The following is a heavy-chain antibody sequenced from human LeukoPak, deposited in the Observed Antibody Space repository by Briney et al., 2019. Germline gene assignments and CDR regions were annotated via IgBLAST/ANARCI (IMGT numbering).Heavy chain of an antibody. Sequence: SETLSLTCTVSGYSLSSGYYWGWIRQAPGKGLEWIGSIYHSGSTYYNPSLKSRVTISVDTSKNQFSLKLSSVTAADTAVYYCARTRYYYNSRSYGAPYYFDYWGQGTLVTVSS. CDR3: ARTRYYYNSRSYGAPYYFDY. CDR1: GYSLSSGYY. D-gene: IGHD3-10*01. CDR2: IYHSGST. J-gene: IGHJ4*02. V-gene: IGHV4-38-2*02.